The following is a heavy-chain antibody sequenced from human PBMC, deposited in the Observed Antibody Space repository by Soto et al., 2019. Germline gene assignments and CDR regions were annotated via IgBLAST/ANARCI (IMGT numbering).Heavy chain of an antibody. CDR1: GGSISSYY. Sequence: ETLSLTCTVSGGSISSYYWSWIRQPPGKGLEWIGYIYYSGSTNYNPSLKSRVTISVDTSKNQFSLKLSSVTAADTAVYYCARTVPRHASSGWYWFDPWGQGTLVTVSS. CDR2: IYYSGST. D-gene: IGHD6-19*01. V-gene: IGHV4-59*01. CDR3: ARTVPRHASSGWYWFDP. J-gene: IGHJ5*02.